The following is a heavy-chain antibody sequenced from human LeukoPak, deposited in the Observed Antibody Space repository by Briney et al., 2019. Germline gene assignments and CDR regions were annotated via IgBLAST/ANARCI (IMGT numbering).Heavy chain of an antibody. Sequence: GASVKVSCKASGGTFSSYAISWVRQAPGQGLEWMGGIIPIFGTANYAQKFQGRVTITADKSTSTAYMELSSLRSEDTAVYYCARGFRNPYYFDYWGQGTLVTVSS. CDR1: GGTFSSYA. V-gene: IGHV1-69*06. CDR3: ARGFRNPYYFDY. J-gene: IGHJ4*02. CDR2: IIPIFGTA.